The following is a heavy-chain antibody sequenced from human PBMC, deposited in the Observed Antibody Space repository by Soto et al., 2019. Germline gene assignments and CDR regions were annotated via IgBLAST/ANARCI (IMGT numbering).Heavy chain of an antibody. J-gene: IGHJ6*02. CDR2: IIPIFGTA. CDR1: GGTFSSYA. Sequence: QVQLVQSGAEVKKPGSSVKVSCMALGGTFSSYAISWVRQSPGQGLEWMGEIIPIFGTAKYAQKCQCRVTITAVESTSTGYMELSSLRSEDTAVYYCARSQGGSSSLDNDYYYSYGIDVWRHGTTVTVSS. CDR3: ARSQGGSSSLDNDYYYSYGIDV. D-gene: IGHD2-15*01. V-gene: IGHV1-69*01.